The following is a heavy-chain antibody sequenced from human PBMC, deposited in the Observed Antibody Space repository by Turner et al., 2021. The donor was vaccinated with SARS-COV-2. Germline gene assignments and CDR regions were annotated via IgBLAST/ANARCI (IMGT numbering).Heavy chain of an antibody. J-gene: IGHJ3*02. Sequence: SCAASGFTFNTYAMSWVRQAPGKGLVWVSVVSGLGDTRFYADSVRGRFTISRDNTKNRVYLQMNRLRPDDTALYYCVRDRPRPGDRDALDIWGQGTMVTVSS. V-gene: IGHV3-23*01. CDR1: GFTFNTYA. CDR2: VSGLGDTR. CDR3: VRDRPRPGDRDALDI. D-gene: IGHD7-27*01.